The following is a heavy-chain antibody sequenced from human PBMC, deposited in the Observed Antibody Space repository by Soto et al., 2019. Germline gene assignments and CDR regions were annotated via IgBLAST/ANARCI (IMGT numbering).Heavy chain of an antibody. CDR3: TTRGRSYDILTGYPKSYFFDY. J-gene: IGHJ4*02. Sequence: GGSLRLSCAASGFTFSRSAMHWVRQAPGKGLEWMAVISFDGSDKYYADSLKGRFTIPRDNSKNTLFLQMNSLRAEDTAVYYCTTRGRSYDILTGYPKSYFFDYWGQGTLVTVSS. D-gene: IGHD3-9*01. V-gene: IGHV3-30*04. CDR2: ISFDGSDK. CDR1: GFTFSRSA.